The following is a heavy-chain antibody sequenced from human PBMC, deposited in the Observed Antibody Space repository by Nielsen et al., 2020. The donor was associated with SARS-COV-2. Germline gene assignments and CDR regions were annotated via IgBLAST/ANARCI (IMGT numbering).Heavy chain of an antibody. D-gene: IGHD3-10*01. Sequence: LKISCAASGFTFSSYGMHWVRQAPGKGLEWVAVIWYDGSNKYYADSVKGRFTISRDNSKNTLYLQMNSLRAEDTAVYYCARARGIWFGEYWGQGTLVTVSS. J-gene: IGHJ4*02. CDR2: IWYDGSNK. CDR1: GFTFSSYG. V-gene: IGHV3-33*01. CDR3: ARARGIWFGEY.